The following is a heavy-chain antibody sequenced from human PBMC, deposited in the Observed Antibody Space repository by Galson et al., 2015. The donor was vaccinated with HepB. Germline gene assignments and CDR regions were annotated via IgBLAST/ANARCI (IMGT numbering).Heavy chain of an antibody. CDR2: ISSSSNTI. V-gene: IGHV3-48*01. D-gene: IGHD3-3*01. Sequence: SLRLSCAASGFTFSSYSMNWVRQAPGKGLEWVSYISSSSNTIYYADSVKGRFTTSRDNAKTSLYLQMNSLRAEDTAVYYCVTTGVPHYDFWTPPGYWGQGTLVIVSS. J-gene: IGHJ4*02. CDR3: VTTGVPHYDFWTPPGY. CDR1: GFTFSSYS.